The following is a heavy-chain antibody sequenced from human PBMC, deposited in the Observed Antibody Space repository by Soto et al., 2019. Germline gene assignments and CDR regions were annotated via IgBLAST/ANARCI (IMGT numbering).Heavy chain of an antibody. CDR1: DGSISNYY. CDR2: IYSEGST. D-gene: IGHD3-16*02. CDR3: DRASCGFFFCYPPSYYYDMYV. V-gene: IGHV4-59*01. J-gene: IGHJ6*02. Sequence: PSETLSITCSVSDGSISNYYWTWIRQSPGKGLEWIGNIYSEGSTNYNPSLKSRVTISVDTSKNQFSLKLTSVTAADTAVYYCDRASCGFFFCYPPSYYYDMYVRGQRTTVPVSS.